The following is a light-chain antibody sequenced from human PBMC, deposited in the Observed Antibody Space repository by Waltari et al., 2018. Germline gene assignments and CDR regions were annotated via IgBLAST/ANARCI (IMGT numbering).Light chain of an antibody. V-gene: IGKV3-15*01. CDR2: GAS. CDR3: QQYNNWPYT. Sequence: EIVMTQSPATLSVSPGERATPSCRASQNVNSNLAWYQQKRGQAPRLLIYGASTRATGIPARFSGSGSGTEFTLTISSLQSEDFAVYYCQQYNNWPYTFGQGTKLEIK. CDR1: QNVNSN. J-gene: IGKJ2*01.